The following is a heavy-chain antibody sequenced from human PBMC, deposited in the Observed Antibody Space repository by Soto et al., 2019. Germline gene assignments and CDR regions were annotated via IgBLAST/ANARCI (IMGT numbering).Heavy chain of an antibody. D-gene: IGHD6-25*01. CDR1: GGSIGSTDSY. J-gene: IGHJ1*01. V-gene: IGHV4-30-4*08. Sequence: QVQLQESGPGLVEPSQTLSLTCTVSGGSIGSTDSYWSWIRQPPGKGLEWIGYIYYTGGTFYNPSLKSRLTISLETSSNQFSLTLTSVTATDTGIYYCARGGSGWAEYFQHWGQCTLVAVSS. CDR3: ARGGSGWAEYFQH. CDR2: IYYTGGT.